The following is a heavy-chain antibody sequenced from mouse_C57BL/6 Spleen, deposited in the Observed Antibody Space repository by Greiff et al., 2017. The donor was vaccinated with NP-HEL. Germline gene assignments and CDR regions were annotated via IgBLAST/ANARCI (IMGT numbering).Heavy chain of an antibody. Sequence: DVHLVESGAELVKPGASVKLSCTASGFNIKDYYMHWVKQRTEQGLEWIGRIDPEDGETKYAPKFQGKATITADTSANTAYLQLSSLTSEDTAVYYCARHYYGGWYFDVWGTGTTVTVSS. CDR1: GFNIKDYY. J-gene: IGHJ1*03. V-gene: IGHV14-2*01. CDR2: IDPEDGET. CDR3: ARHYYGGWYFDV. D-gene: IGHD1-1*01.